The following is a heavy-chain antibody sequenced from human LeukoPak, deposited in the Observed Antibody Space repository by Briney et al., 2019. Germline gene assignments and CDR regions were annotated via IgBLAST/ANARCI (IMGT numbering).Heavy chain of an antibody. J-gene: IGHJ2*01. V-gene: IGHV3-23*01. Sequence: SCKASGFTFSNYALSWVRQAPGKGLEWVSVISGSDTSTFYADSVKGRFTISRDNSKNTVSLQMTSLEAEDTAVYYCVRNGCSATNCYIFLGDWYFDLWGRGTLVTVSS. CDR2: ISGSDTST. CDR1: GFTFSNYA. CDR3: VRNGCSATNCYIFLGDWYFDL. D-gene: IGHD2-2*02.